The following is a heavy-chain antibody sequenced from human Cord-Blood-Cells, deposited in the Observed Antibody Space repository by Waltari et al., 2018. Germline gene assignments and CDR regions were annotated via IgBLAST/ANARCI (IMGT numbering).Heavy chain of an antibody. Sequence: EVQLVESGGGLIQPGGSLRLSCAASGFTVSSNYMSWVRQAPGKGLEGGSVIYSGSSTYYADSVEGRFTISRDNSKNTLDLQMNSLRAEDTAVYYCAGRDILNYYYYYMDVWGKGTTVTVSS. D-gene: IGHD5-12*01. CDR1: GFTVSSNY. V-gene: IGHV3-53*01. CDR3: AGRDILNYYYYYMDV. CDR2: IYSGSST. J-gene: IGHJ6*03.